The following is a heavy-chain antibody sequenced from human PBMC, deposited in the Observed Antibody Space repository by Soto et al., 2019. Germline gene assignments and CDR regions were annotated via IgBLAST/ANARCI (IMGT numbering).Heavy chain of an antibody. D-gene: IGHD1-26*01. CDR3: ARDRQWEPRLY. Sequence: QVQLVQSGSEVKKPGASVRVTCKASGYTFRNYGISWVREAPGQGLEWMGWVSAYNRNSNYAQKFEDRVIMTAATATSTAYLELRCLRSDATAIYYCARDRQWEPRLYWGQGTLVTVSS. CDR2: VSAYNRNS. CDR1: GYTFRNYG. J-gene: IGHJ4*02. V-gene: IGHV1-18*01.